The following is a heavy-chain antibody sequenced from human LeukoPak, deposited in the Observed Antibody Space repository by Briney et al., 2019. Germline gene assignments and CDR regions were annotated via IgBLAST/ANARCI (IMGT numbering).Heavy chain of an antibody. D-gene: IGHD2-21*01. CDR3: AKNVVFTRYFDS. J-gene: IGHJ4*02. CDR1: GFTFSNHA. V-gene: IGHV3-23*01. Sequence: GGSLRLSCAASGFTFSNHAMSWVRQAPGKGLQWVSVIRGGGRTTEYADSVKGRFTVSRDNSVNTLSLHMDSLRVEDTAIYYCAKNVVFTRYFDSWGQGTLVTVSS. CDR2: IRGGGRTT.